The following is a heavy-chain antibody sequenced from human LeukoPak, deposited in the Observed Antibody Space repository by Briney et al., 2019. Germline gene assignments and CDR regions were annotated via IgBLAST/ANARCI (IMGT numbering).Heavy chain of an antibody. V-gene: IGHV3-30*02. CDR2: IRSDGSTT. CDR1: GFTFNSHG. Sequence: GGSLRLSCAASGFTFNSHGMHWVRQAPGKGLEWVAFIRSDGSTTYCPDSVEGRFTISRDNSKNTLYLQMISLRPEDTAVYYCVKDRGYYDLDSWGQGTLVTVSS. J-gene: IGHJ5*01. CDR3: VKDRGYYDLDS. D-gene: IGHD4-17*01.